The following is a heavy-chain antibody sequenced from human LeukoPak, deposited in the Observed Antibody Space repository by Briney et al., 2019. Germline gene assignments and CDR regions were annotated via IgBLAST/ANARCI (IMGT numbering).Heavy chain of an antibody. Sequence: PGGSLRLSCAASGFTLSSYWMSWVRQAPGKGMVWVAHIKQYGSETYYVDAVKGRFTSSRDNAKISVYLQMNSLRAEDTAVYYCARDPESSSCHFDFWGQGTLVTVSS. J-gene: IGHJ4*02. CDR3: ARDPESSSCHFDF. CDR1: GFTLSSYW. CDR2: IKQYGSET. V-gene: IGHV3-7*01. D-gene: IGHD6-13*01.